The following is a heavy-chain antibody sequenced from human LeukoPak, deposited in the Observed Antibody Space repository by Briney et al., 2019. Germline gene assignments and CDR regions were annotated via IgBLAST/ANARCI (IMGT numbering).Heavy chain of an antibody. CDR2: INPSGGST. Sequence: ASVKVSCKASGYTFTSYYMHWVRQAPGQGLEWMGIINPSGGSTSYAQKFQGRVTMTTDTSTSTAYMEVRSLRSDDTAVYYCAREASDNWFDPWGQGTLVTVSS. V-gene: IGHV1-46*01. CDR1: GYTFTSYY. D-gene: IGHD6-19*01. J-gene: IGHJ5*02. CDR3: AREASDNWFDP.